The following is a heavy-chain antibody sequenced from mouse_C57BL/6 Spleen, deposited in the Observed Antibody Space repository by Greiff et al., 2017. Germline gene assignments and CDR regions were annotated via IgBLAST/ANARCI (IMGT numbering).Heavy chain of an antibody. CDR2: IYPGSGST. D-gene: IGHD1-1*01. V-gene: IGHV1-55*01. CDR1: GYTFTSYW. CDR3: ARLGGYYGSSRYFDV. Sequence: QVQLQQPGAELVKPGASVKMSCKASGYTFTSYWITWVKQRPGQGLEWIGDIYPGSGSTNYNEKFKSQATLTVDTSSSTAYMQRSSLTSEDSAVYYCARLGGYYGSSRYFDVWGTGTTVTGSS. J-gene: IGHJ1*03.